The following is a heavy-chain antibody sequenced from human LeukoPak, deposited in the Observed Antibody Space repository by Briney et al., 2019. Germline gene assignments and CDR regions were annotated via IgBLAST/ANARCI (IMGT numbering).Heavy chain of an antibody. J-gene: IGHJ5*02. CDR3: ARPLVPNYVWFDP. Sequence: GESLKISCKGSGYSFTSYWIGWVRQMPGKGLEWMGIIYPGDSGTRYSPSFQGQVTISADKSINTAYLQWSSLKASDTAMYYCARPLVPNYVWFDPWGQGTLVTVSS. D-gene: IGHD4/OR15-4a*01. V-gene: IGHV5-51*01. CDR2: IYPGDSGT. CDR1: GYSFTSYW.